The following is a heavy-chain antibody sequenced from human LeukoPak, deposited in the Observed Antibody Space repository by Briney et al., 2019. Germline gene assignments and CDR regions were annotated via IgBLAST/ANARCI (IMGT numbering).Heavy chain of an antibody. CDR3: AKSGELRRLDYFDY. J-gene: IGHJ4*02. D-gene: IGHD3-16*01. CDR1: GFTLSSYG. Sequence: GRSLRLSCAASGFTLSSYGMHWVRQAPGKGLEWVSAISGSGGSTYYADSVKGRFTISRDNSKNTLYLQMNSLRAEDTAVYYCAKSGELRRLDYFDYWGQGTLVTVSS. CDR2: ISGSGGST. V-gene: IGHV3-23*01.